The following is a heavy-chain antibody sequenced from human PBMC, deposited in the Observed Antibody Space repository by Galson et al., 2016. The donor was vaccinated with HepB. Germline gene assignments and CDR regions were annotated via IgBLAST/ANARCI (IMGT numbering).Heavy chain of an antibody. V-gene: IGHV4-59*01. Sequence: SETLSLTCTVSGGPISSYYWSWIRQPPGKGLEWIGYIYYSGRTNYNTSLKSRVTISVDKSKNQFSLTLSSVTAADTAVYYCARVRNYYDSSGYKHYFDYWGQGTLVTVSS. CDR3: ARVRNYYDSSGYKHYFDY. CDR2: IYYSGRT. J-gene: IGHJ4*02. CDR1: GGPISSYY. D-gene: IGHD3-22*01.